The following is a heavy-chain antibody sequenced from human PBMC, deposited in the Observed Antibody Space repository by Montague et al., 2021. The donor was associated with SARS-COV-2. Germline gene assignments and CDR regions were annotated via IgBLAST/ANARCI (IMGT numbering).Heavy chain of an antibody. CDR2: IYYSGST. V-gene: IGHV4-39*07. CDR1: GGSISSSSYY. CDR3: ARDQGYNWNYYYYYGMDV. Sequence: SETLSLTCTVSGGSISSSSYYWGWIRQPPGKGLEWIGSIYYSGSTYSNPSLKRRVTISVDTSKNKFSLTLSSVTAAATAVYYCARDQGYNWNYYYYYGMDVWGQGTTITVSS. D-gene: IGHD1-20*01. J-gene: IGHJ6*02.